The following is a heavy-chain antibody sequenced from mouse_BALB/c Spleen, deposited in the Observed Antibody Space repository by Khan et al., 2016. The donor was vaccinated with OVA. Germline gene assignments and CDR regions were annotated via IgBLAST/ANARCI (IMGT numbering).Heavy chain of an antibody. CDR1: GFTFSNYA. CDR3: ARDYWCAY. V-gene: IGHV5-6-5*01. CDR2: IGSGEST. Sequence: EVELVESGGGLVKPGGSLKLSCEASGFTFSNYAMSWVRQSPEKRLEWVASIGSGESTYYLDSVKGRFTISRDNARNILYLQMSSLRSEDTAMYYCARDYWCAYWGQGTLVTVAA. J-gene: IGHJ3*01.